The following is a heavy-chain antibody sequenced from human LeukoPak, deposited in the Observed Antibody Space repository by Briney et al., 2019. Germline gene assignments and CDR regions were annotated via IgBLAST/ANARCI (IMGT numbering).Heavy chain of an antibody. D-gene: IGHD5-18*01. J-gene: IGHJ6*03. Sequence: PGGSLRLSCAASGFTFSSYAVSWVRQAPGKGLEWVSAISGSGGSTYYADSVKGRFTISRDNSKNTLYLQMNSLRAEDTAVYYCAKDGYSYGLGMDVWGKGTTVTVSS. V-gene: IGHV3-23*01. CDR1: GFTFSSYA. CDR3: AKDGYSYGLGMDV. CDR2: ISGSGGST.